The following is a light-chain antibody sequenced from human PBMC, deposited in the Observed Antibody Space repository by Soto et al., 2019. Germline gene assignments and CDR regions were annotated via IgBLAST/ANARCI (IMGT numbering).Light chain of an antibody. J-gene: IGKJ4*01. CDR1: QSISSY. Sequence: DIQMTQSPSSLSASVGDRVTITCRASQSISSYLNWYQQKPGKAPKLLIYAASSLQSGVPSRFSGSGSGTDFTLTISSLQPEDFATYYFQQSYSTPLTFDGGTKVEIK. CDR3: QQSYSTPLT. V-gene: IGKV1-39*01. CDR2: AAS.